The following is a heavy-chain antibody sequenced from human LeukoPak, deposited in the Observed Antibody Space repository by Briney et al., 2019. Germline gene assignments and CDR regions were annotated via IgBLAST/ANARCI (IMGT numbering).Heavy chain of an antibody. CDR1: GYTFTSYG. V-gene: IGHV1-18*01. D-gene: IGHD2-15*01. Sequence: ASVKVSCKPSGYTFTSYGISWVRQAPGQGLEWMGWIRVYNGDTNYAQKFKGRVTMTTDTSINTAYMELRSLGSDDTAVYYCASLIVVVAAATEENAFDIWGQGTMVTVSS. CDR2: IRVYNGDT. CDR3: ASLIVVVAAATEENAFDI. J-gene: IGHJ3*02.